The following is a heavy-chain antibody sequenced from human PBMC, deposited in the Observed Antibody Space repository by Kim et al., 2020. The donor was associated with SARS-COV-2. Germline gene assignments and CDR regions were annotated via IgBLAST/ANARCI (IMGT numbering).Heavy chain of an antibody. CDR1: GFTFSSYG. V-gene: IGHV3-33*01. CDR3: ARDLGGGSYLDY. CDR2: IWYDGSNK. Sequence: GGSLRLSCAASGFTFSSYGMHWVRQAPGKGLEWVAVIWYDGSNKYYADSVKGRFTISRDNSKNTLYLQMNNLRAEDTAVYYCARDLGGGSYLDYWGQGTLVTVSS. D-gene: IGHD1-26*01. J-gene: IGHJ4*02.